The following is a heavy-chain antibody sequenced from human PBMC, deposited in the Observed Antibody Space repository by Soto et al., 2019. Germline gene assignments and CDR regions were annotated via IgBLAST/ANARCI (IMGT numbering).Heavy chain of an antibody. Sequence: QITLKESGPTLVKPTQTLTLTCTFSGFPLSTSGVAVGWVRLPPGKALEWLALIDWGDNKRYRSSLQSRLTITKDTSKNQVVLTMTNMDPVDTGTYYCAHRRPTHIAFDAWGQGTLVYVSS. V-gene: IGHV2-5*02. J-gene: IGHJ4*02. CDR1: GFPLSTSGVA. CDR2: IDWGDNK. CDR3: AHRRPTHIAFDA.